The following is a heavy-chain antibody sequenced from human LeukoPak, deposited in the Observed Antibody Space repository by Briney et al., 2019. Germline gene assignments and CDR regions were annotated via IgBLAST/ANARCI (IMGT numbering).Heavy chain of an antibody. V-gene: IGHV1-2*06. J-gene: IGHJ4*02. Sequence: GASVKVSCKASGYTFTGYYMHWVRQAPGQGLEWMGRINPNSGGTNYAQKFQGRVTMTRDTSISTAYMELSRLRSDDTAVYYCARSVRCSGGSCYPIYFDYWGQGTLVTVSS. CDR2: INPNSGGT. CDR3: ARSVRCSGGSCYPIYFDY. CDR1: GYTFTGYY. D-gene: IGHD2-15*01.